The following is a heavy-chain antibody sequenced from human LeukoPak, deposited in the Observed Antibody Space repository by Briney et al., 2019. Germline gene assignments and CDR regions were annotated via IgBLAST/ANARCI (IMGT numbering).Heavy chain of an antibody. J-gene: IGHJ4*01. Sequence: SETLSLTCTVSGDSISSHYWSWIRQPPGKGLEWIGYIYYTGTTNYNPSLKSRVTISVDTSKNQFSLKLSSVTAADTAVYYCGRGYSSGWYYFDYWGQEPWSPSPQ. CDR2: IYYTGTT. CDR1: GDSISSHY. CDR3: GRGYSSGWYYFDY. V-gene: IGHV4-59*08. D-gene: IGHD6-19*01.